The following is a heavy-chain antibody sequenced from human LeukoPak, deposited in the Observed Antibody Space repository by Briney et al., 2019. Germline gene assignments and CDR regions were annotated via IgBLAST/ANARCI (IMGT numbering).Heavy chain of an antibody. CDR2: IHYSGTA. J-gene: IGHJ4*02. D-gene: IGHD4-17*01. Sequence: SETLSLTCTVSGASISNDYWSWIRQPPGKRLEFIGYIHYSGTAKYNSSLKSRVTFSVDTSKNQFSLKVTSVTAADTAVYYCARYSRSGDFVFNSWGQGTLVTVSS. CDR3: ARYSRSGDFVFNS. CDR1: GASISNDY. V-gene: IGHV4-59*08.